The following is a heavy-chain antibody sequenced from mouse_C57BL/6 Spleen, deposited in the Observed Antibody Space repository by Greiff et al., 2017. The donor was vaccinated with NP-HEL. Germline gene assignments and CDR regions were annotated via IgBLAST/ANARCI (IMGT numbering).Heavy chain of an antibody. D-gene: IGHD2-4*01. CDR3: ARSGGGYDYDVGDAMDY. J-gene: IGHJ4*01. CDR2: IYPGSGNT. V-gene: IGHV1-76*01. Sequence: VQLQQSGAELVRPGASVKLSCKASGYTFTDYYINWVKQRPGQGLEWIARIYPGSGNTYYNEKFKGKATLTAEKSSSTAYMQLSSLTSEDSAVYFCARSGGGYDYDVGDAMDYWGQGTSVTVSS. CDR1: GYTFTDYY.